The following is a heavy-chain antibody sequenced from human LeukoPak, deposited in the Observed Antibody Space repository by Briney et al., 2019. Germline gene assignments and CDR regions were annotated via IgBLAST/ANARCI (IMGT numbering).Heavy chain of an antibody. D-gene: IGHD2-2*01. CDR1: GYTFTNYG. V-gene: IGHV1-18*01. Sequence: ASVKVSCKASGYTFTNYGISWVRQAPGQGLEWMGWISAYNGNTNYAQKLQGRVTMTTDTSTSTAYMELRSLTSDDTAVYYCARVGAYCTSTSCLDYWGQGTLVIVSS. CDR3: ARVGAYCTSTSCLDY. CDR2: ISAYNGNT. J-gene: IGHJ4*02.